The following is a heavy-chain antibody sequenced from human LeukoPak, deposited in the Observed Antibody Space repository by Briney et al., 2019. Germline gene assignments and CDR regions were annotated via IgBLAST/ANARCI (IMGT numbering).Heavy chain of an antibody. J-gene: IGHJ3*01. CDR3: AKDRALLLDAFDV. V-gene: IGHV3-9*01. Sequence: GGSLRLSCAASGFTFDDEAMQWVPQAPGKGLVGVSGISWNSGSIGYADSVKGRFTISSDNAKIYLYLQMNSLRAEDTGLYYCAKDRALLLDAFDVWGQGTMVTVSS. CDR1: GFTFDDEA. CDR2: ISWNSGSI. D-gene: IGHD2-15*01.